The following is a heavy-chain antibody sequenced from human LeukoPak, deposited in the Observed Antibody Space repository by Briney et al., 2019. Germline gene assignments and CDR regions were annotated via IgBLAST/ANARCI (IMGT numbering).Heavy chain of an antibody. V-gene: IGHV5-51*01. D-gene: IGHD6-19*01. J-gene: IGHJ4*02. CDR2: LSPGDSDT. Sequence: GESLKISCKASGYTFTTYWIAWVRQMPGKGLEWVGILSPGDSDTRYSPSFQGQVTFSVDKSIATAYLQWSSLEASDTAIYYCARLGGSGWFFDLWGQGTLVTVSS. CDR3: ARLGGSGWFFDL. CDR1: GYTFTTYW.